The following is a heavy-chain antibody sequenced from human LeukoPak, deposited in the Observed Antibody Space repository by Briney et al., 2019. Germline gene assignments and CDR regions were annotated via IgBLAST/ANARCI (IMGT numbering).Heavy chain of an antibody. Sequence: QPGGSLRLSCAASGFTFSSYAMSWVRQAPGKGLEWVSAISGSGGSTYYADSVKGRFTISRDNSKNTLYLQMNSLRADDTAVYYCAKVDRGWGSSVHYFDYWGQGTLVTVSS. V-gene: IGHV3-23*01. CDR1: GFTFSSYA. CDR3: AKVDRGWGSSVHYFDY. CDR2: ISGSGGST. D-gene: IGHD7-27*01. J-gene: IGHJ4*02.